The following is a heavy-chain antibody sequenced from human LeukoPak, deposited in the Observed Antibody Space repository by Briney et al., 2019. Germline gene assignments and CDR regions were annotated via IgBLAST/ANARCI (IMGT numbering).Heavy chain of an antibody. CDR1: GFTFSSYA. Sequence: RGSLRLSCAASGFTFSSYAMSWVRQAPGKGLEWVSAISGSGGSTYYADSVKGRFTISRDNSKNTLYLQMNSLRAEDMAVYYCAKAYYYDSSGYPNDYWGQGTLVTVSS. CDR3: AKAYYYDSSGYPNDY. V-gene: IGHV3-23*01. J-gene: IGHJ4*02. CDR2: ISGSGGST. D-gene: IGHD3-22*01.